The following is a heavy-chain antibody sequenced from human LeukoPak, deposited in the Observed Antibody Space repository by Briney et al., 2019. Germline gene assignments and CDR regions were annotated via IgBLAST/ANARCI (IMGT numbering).Heavy chain of an antibody. CDR1: GGSFSGYY. CDR3: ATDMVRGANDY. V-gene: IGHV4-34*01. D-gene: IGHD3-10*01. CDR2: INHSGST. J-gene: IGHJ4*02. Sequence: PSETLSLTCAVYGGSFSGYYWSWIRQPPGKGLEWIGEINHSGSTNYNPSLKSRVTISVDTSKDQFSLKLSSVTAADTAVYYCATDMVRGANDYWGQRTLVTVSS.